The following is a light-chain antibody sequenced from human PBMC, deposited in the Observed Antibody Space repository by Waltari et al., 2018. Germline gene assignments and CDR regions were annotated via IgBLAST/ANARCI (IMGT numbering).Light chain of an antibody. J-gene: IGLJ3*02. V-gene: IGLV3-19*01. Sequence: SSELTQDPAVSVALGQTVRITCQGDTLRRHHASWVHQKPGQTPVVVVHGENNRPSGIPDRFSGSGSGTDFTLTISSLQAEDVAVYYCQQYYSTPRTFGQGTK. CDR1: TLRRHH. CDR3: QQYYSTPRT. CDR2: GEN.